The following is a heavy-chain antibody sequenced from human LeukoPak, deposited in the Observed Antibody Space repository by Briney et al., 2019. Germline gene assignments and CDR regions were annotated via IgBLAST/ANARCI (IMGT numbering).Heavy chain of an antibody. Sequence: TSVKVSCKASGFTFTSSAVQWVRQARGQRLEWIGWIVVGSGNTNYAQKFQERVTITRDMSTSTAYMELSSLRSEDTAVYYRAAGGDEENLYYFDYWGQGTLVTVSS. CDR1: GFTFTSSA. J-gene: IGHJ4*02. D-gene: IGHD3-16*01. CDR3: AAGGDEENLYYFDY. V-gene: IGHV1-58*01. CDR2: IVVGSGNT.